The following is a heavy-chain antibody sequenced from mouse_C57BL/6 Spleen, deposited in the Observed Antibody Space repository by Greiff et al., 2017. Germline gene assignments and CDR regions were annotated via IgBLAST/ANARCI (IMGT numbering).Heavy chain of an antibody. V-gene: IGHV1-53*01. J-gene: IGHJ3*01. CDR1: GYTFTSYW. D-gene: IGHD2-1*01. CDR3: ARDYYGNAWFAY. Sequence: VKLMESGTELVKPGASVKLSCKASGYTFTSYWMHWVKQRPGQGLEWIGNINPSNGGTNYNEKFKSKATLTVDKSSSTAYMPLSSLTSEDSAVYYCARDYYGNAWFAYWGQGTLVTVSA. CDR2: INPSNGGT.